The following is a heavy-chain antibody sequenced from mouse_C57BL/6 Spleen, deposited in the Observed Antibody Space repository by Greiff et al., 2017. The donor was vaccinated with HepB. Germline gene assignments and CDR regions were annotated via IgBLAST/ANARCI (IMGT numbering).Heavy chain of an antibody. D-gene: IGHD1-1*01. CDR2: INPYNGGT. J-gene: IGHJ2*01. CDR1: GYTFTDYY. Sequence: EVQLQQSGPVLVKPGASVKMSCKASGYTFTDYYMNWVKQSHGKSLEWIGVINPYNGGTSYNQKFKGKATLTVDKSSSTAYMELNSLTSEDSAVYYWARIYYYGSSSSFDYWGQGTTLTVSS. CDR3: ARIYYYGSSSSFDY. V-gene: IGHV1-19*01.